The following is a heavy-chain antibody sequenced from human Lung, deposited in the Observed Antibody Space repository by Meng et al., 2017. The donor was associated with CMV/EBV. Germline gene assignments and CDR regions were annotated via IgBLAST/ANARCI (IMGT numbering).Heavy chain of an antibody. Sequence: SXXVSXKTTGGNFASHTISWVRQAPGQRLEWMGRIIPFLDMTNYAQMFQGRISITADRSTSTAYMELNSLKSEDTAIYYCASGYCNGNSCHSAFDMWGPGXRVTVSS. D-gene: IGHD2-2*03. CDR3: ASGYCNGNSCHSAFDM. V-gene: IGHV1-69*02. CDR1: GGNFASHT. J-gene: IGHJ3*02. CDR2: IIPFLDMT.